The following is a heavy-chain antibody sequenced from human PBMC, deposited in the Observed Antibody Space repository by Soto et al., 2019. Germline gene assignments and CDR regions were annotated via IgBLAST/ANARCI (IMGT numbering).Heavy chain of an antibody. D-gene: IGHD2-8*02. CDR2: INPQTGVT. CDR3: TKDAEDCTGGSCSYYFEY. V-gene: IGHV1-2*02. CDR1: GYSFTTYG. Sequence: ASVKVSCKASGYSFTTYGIFWVRQAPGQGLEWMGWINPQTGVTNYAQKFQHRVTMTRDTSISTAYMELSSLRSDDTAVYYCTKDAEDCTGGSCSYYFEYWGQGALVTVSS. J-gene: IGHJ4*02.